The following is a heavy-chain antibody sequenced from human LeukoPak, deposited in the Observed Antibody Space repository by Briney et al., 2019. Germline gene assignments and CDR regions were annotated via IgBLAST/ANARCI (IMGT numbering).Heavy chain of an antibody. CDR2: FDPEDGET. CDR3: ASGTEPIFGELSALIDY. CDR1: GYTLTELS. Sequence: ASVKVSCKVSGYTLTELSMHWVRQAPGKGLEWMGGFDPEDGETIYAQKFQGRVTMTEDTSTDTAYMELSSLRSEDTAVYYCASGTEPIFGELSALIDYWGQGTLVTVSS. D-gene: IGHD3-10*01. V-gene: IGHV1-24*01. J-gene: IGHJ4*02.